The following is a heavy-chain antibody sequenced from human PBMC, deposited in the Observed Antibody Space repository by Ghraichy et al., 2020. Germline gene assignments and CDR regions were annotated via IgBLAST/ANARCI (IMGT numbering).Heavy chain of an antibody. Sequence: ASVKVSCKASGYTFTSYYMHWVRQAPGQGLGWMGIINPSGGSTSYAQKFQGRVTMTRDTSTSTVYMELSSLRSEDTAVYYCARGGYCSSTSCLQLGQRGFDYWGQGTLVTVSS. CDR2: INPSGGST. V-gene: IGHV1-46*01. J-gene: IGHJ4*02. CDR1: GYTFTSYY. D-gene: IGHD2-2*01. CDR3: ARGGYCSSTSCLQLGQRGFDY.